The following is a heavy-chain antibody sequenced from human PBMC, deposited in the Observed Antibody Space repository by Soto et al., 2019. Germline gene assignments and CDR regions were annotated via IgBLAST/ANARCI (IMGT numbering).Heavy chain of an antibody. CDR1: GFDVSNTY. V-gene: IGHV3-53*01. J-gene: IGHJ3*01. CDR3: ARVSKGTIYSPHAFDV. CDR2: IYSGGAT. D-gene: IGHD1-7*01. Sequence: PGGSLRLSCAASGFDVSNTYMSWVRQAPGKGLDWVSIIYSGGATYYADSVKGRFTISRDDSKNTLYLQMNSLRAEDTALYYCARVSKGTIYSPHAFDVWGQGTMVTVSS.